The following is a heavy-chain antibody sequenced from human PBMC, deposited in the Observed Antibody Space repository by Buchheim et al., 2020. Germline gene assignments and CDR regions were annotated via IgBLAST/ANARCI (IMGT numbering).Heavy chain of an antibody. CDR2: INPSGGST. CDR1: GYTFTSYY. J-gene: IGHJ6*02. D-gene: IGHD3-3*01. CDR3: ARDPSATYYDFWSGIYGMDV. V-gene: IGHV1-46*01. Sequence: QVQLVQSGAEVKKPGASVKVSCKASGYTFTSYYMHWVRQAHGEGLEWMGIINPSGGSTSYAQKFQGRVTMTRDTATSTVYMELSSLRSEDTAVYYCARDPSATYYDFWSGIYGMDVWGQGTT.